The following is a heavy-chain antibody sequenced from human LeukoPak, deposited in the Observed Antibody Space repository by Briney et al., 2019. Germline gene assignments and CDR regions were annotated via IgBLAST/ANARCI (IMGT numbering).Heavy chain of an antibody. CDR3: ARERSDYGVFDY. CDR1: GSYF. V-gene: IGHV4-34*01. CDR2: INRSGNT. Sequence: PSETLSLTCAVHGSYFWGRIRQPPGKGLEWIGEINRSGNTNYNPSLKSRVTISVDTSKNQIYLNLSSVTAADTAVYYCARERSDYGVFDYWGQGTLVTVSS. J-gene: IGHJ4*02. D-gene: IGHD4-17*01.